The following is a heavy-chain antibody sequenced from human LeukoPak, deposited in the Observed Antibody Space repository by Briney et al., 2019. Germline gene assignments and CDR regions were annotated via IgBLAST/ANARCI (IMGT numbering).Heavy chain of an antibody. J-gene: IGHJ4*02. Sequence: ASVKVSCKASGYTFTGYYMHWVRQAPGQGLEWMGWINPNSGGTNYAQKFQGRVTMTRDTSICTAYMELSRLRSDDTAVYYCARDLGYGGNSDYWGQGTLVTVSS. CDR3: ARDLGYGGNSDY. CDR1: GYTFTGYY. V-gene: IGHV1-2*02. D-gene: IGHD4-23*01. CDR2: INPNSGGT.